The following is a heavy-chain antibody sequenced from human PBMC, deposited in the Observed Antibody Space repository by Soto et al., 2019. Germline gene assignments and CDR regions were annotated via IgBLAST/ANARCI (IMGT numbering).Heavy chain of an antibody. Sequence: SETLSLTCTVSGGSVNSYYWSWIRQPPGKGLEWIGYIFYSGSTKSNPSLKSRVTMSVGMSKNQFSLRLTSVTAADTAVYYCARGSVLRYFDWLNYYYYYGMDVWGQGTTVTVSS. J-gene: IGHJ6*02. CDR1: GGSVNSYY. CDR2: IFYSGST. V-gene: IGHV4-59*02. CDR3: ARGSVLRYFDWLNYYYYYGMDV. D-gene: IGHD3-9*01.